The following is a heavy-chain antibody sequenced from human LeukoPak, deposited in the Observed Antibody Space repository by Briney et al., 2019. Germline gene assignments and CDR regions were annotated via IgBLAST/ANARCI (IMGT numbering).Heavy chain of an antibody. CDR1: GFTXSSXA. D-gene: IGHD6-6*01. V-gene: IGHV3-23*01. CDR3: AKSIAARRGFDY. CDR2: ISGSGGST. J-gene: IGHJ4*02. Sequence: ASGFTXSSXAMSXVRQAPGKGLEWVSAISGSGGSTYYADSVKGRFTISRDNSKNTLYLQMNSLRAEDTAVYYCAKSIAARRGFDYWGQGTPVTVSS.